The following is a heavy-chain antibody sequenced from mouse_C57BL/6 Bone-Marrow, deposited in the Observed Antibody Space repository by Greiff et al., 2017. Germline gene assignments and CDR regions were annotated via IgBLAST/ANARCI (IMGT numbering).Heavy chain of an antibody. D-gene: IGHD2-3*01. Sequence: VQLQQPGAELVRPGTSVTLSCKASGYTFTSYWMHWVKQRPGQGLEWIGVIDPSDSYTNYNQKFKGKATLTVDTSSSTAYMQLSSLTSEDSAVYYCARSRDGYYGGWFAYWGQGTLVTVSA. V-gene: IGHV1-59*01. CDR2: IDPSDSYT. CDR1: GYTFTSYW. CDR3: ARSRDGYYGGWFAY. J-gene: IGHJ3*01.